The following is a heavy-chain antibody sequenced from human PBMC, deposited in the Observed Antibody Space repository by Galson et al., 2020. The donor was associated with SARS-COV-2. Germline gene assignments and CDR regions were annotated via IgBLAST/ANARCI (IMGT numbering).Heavy chain of an antibody. V-gene: IGHV3-23*01. J-gene: IGHJ6*03. CDR3: AKTLVGNGGYMDV. Sequence: GGSLRLSCGGSGFIFSVYATNWVRQAPGKGLEWVATIDSTGGFIYYQDSVQGRFTISRDNSKDTVFLQMNSLRAEDTAVYHCAKTLVGNGGYMDVWGKGTTVTVSS. CDR2: IDSTGGFI. D-gene: IGHD2-2*01. CDR1: GFIFSVYA.